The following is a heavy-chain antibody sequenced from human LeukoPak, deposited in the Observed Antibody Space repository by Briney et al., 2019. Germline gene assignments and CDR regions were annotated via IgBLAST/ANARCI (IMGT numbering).Heavy chain of an antibody. CDR1: GGSISSYY. D-gene: IGHD2-15*01. CDR2: IYTSGST. CDR3: ARVSLVVVVDAFDI. Sequence: SETLSLTCTVSGGSISSYYWSWIRQPAGKGLEWIGRIYTSGSTNYNPSLKSRVTMSVDTSKNQFSLKLSSVTAADTAVYYCARVSLVVVVDAFDIWGQGTMVTVSS. V-gene: IGHV4-4*07. J-gene: IGHJ3*02.